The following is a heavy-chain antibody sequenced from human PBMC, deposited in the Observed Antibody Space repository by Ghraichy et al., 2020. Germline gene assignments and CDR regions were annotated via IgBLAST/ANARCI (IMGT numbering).Heavy chain of an antibody. V-gene: IGHV1-18*04. CDR2: ISAYNGNT. Sequence: ASVKVSCKASGYTFTSYGISWVRQAPGQGLEWMGWISAYNGNTNYAQKLQGRVTMTTDTSTSTAYMELRSLRSDDTAVYYCARSPLKVGAGYGMDVWGQGTTVTVSS. CDR1: GYTFTSYG. J-gene: IGHJ6*02. CDR3: ARSPLKVGAGYGMDV. D-gene: IGHD1-26*01.